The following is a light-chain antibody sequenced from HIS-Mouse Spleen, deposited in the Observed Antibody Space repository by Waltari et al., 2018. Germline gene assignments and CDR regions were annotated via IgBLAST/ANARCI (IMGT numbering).Light chain of an antibody. J-gene: IGLJ2*01. CDR1: SRDGGCYNF. CDR2: EGS. CDR3: CSYAGSSTFEV. V-gene: IGLV2-23*03. Sequence: QSALTQPASVSGSPGQSITISCTGTSRDGGCYNFVSWYPQHPGKAPKLMIYEGSKRPSGVSNRFAGSKSGNTASLTISGLQAEDEADYYCCSYAGSSTFEVFGGGTKLTVL.